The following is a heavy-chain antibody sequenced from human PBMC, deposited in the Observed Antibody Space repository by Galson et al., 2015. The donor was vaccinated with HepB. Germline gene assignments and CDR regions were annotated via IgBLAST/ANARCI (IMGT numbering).Heavy chain of an antibody. CDR2: IHYSGTT. D-gene: IGHD1-14*01. CDR3: ARAPTPGIKYYNWFDP. CDR1: GDSISKGAHY. V-gene: IGHV4-31*03. J-gene: IGHJ5*02. Sequence: TLSLTCSVSGDSISKGAHYWSWIRQHPGKGLEWIGYIHYSGTTYYNPSLKSRVTISVDTTKNQFSLKLSSVTAADTAVYYCARAPTPGIKYYNWFDPWGQGTLVTVSS.